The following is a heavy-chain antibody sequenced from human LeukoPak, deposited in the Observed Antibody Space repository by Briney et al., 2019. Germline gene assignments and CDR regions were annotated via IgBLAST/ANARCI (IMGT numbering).Heavy chain of an antibody. Sequence: GGSLTLSCAASGFTFSSYGMHWVRQAPGKGLDWVAFIRYDGSNKYYADSVKGRFTISRDNSKNTLYLQMNSLRAEDTAVYYCARDWFHAIDYWGQGTLVTVSS. V-gene: IGHV3-30*02. CDR2: IRYDGSNK. D-gene: IGHD2/OR15-2a*01. J-gene: IGHJ4*02. CDR3: ARDWFHAIDY. CDR1: GFTFSSYG.